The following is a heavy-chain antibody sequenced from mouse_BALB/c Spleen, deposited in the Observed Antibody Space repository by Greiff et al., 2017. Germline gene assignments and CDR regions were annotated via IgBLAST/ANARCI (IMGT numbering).Heavy chain of an antibody. V-gene: IGHV3-6*02. CDR1: GYSITSGYY. D-gene: IGHD2-4*01. Sequence: EVQLQESGPGLVKPSQSLSLTCSVTGYSITSGYYWNWIRQFPGNKLEWMGYISYDGSNNYNPSLKNRISITRDTSKNQFFLKLNSVTTEDTATYYCARDDYDGDYWGQGTSVTVSS. CDR2: ISYDGSN. CDR3: ARDDYDGDY. J-gene: IGHJ4*01.